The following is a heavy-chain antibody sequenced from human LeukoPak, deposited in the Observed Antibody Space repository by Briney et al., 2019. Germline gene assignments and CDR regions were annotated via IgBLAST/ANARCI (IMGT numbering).Heavy chain of an antibody. Sequence: SETLSLTCTVSGGSISSYYWSWIRQPPGKGLEWIGYIYYSGSTNYNPSLKSRVTISVDTSKNQFSLKLSSVTAADTAVYYCARQADYYGSGSYQNDYFDYWGQGTLVTVYS. D-gene: IGHD3-10*01. CDR3: ARQADYYGSGSYQNDYFDY. CDR2: IYYSGST. J-gene: IGHJ4*02. CDR1: GGSISSYY. V-gene: IGHV4-59*08.